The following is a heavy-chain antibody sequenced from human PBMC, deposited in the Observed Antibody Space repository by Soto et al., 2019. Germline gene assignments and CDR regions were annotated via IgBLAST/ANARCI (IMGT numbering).Heavy chain of an antibody. J-gene: IGHJ6*02. V-gene: IGHV3-74*01. CDR2: INSDGSHT. CDR1: GLSFNIYW. CDR3: AGGMAGLDV. Sequence: DVQFVESGGGVVQPGGSLRLSCAASGLSFNIYWMHWVRQVPGKVLVWLARINSDGSHTIYVDSVKGRFTISRDNAKNTVFMQMDSLRDEDTGVYYCAGGMAGLDVWGQGTTVTVSS.